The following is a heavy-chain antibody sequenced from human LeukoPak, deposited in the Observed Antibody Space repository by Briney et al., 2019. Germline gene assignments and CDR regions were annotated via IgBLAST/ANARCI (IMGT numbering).Heavy chain of an antibody. CDR2: INPNSGGT. V-gene: IGHV1-2*02. D-gene: IGHD3-10*01. CDR3: ARDRDYGSGIFDY. CDR1: GYTFTGYY. J-gene: IGHJ4*02. Sequence: APVKLSCKASGYTFTGYYMHWVRQAPGQGLEWMGWINPNSGGTNYAQKFQGRVTMTRDTSISTAYMELNRLRSDDTAVYYCARDRDYGSGIFDYWGQGTLGTVSS.